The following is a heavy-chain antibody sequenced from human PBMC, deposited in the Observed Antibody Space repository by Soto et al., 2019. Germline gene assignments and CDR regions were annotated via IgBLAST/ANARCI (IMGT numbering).Heavy chain of an antibody. CDR3: AKWRNFYFDY. CDR1: GFTFSSYS. Sequence: GGSLRLSCAASGFTFSSYSMNWVRQAPGKGLEWVSYISSSSSNIYYADSVKGRFTISRDNSKNSLYLQMNSLRAEDTAVYYCAKWRNFYFDYWGQGTLVTVSS. CDR2: ISSSSSNI. D-gene: IGHD1-7*01. V-gene: IGHV3-48*01. J-gene: IGHJ4*02.